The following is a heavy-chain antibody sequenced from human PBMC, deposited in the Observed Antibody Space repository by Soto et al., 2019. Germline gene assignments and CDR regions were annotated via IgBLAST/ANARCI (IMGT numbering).Heavy chain of an antibody. D-gene: IGHD5-12*01. CDR3: ARQHDPRGAGYNFGY. CDR2: LYYDVRT. CDR1: GGSISGNSYY. J-gene: IGHJ4*02. V-gene: IGHV4-39*01. Sequence: QLQLQESGPGLVKPSETLSLTCTVSGGSISGNSYYWAWIRQPPGKGLEWIGSLYYDVRTHYNPSLDRRVTRSVNTSKSLYSLTLSSLTTADTAVYYCARQHDPRGAGYNFGYWGQGSLVTVSP.